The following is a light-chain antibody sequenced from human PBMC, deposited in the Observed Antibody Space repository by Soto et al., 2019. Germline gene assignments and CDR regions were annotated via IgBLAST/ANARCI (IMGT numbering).Light chain of an antibody. Sequence: EVVLTQSPGTLSLSPGEKATLSCRTRQRFNRSFLSRFQQKPGQPPRLLLYGASRRAAGTPDRFSGSGSGTDFTLIISRLEPEDSAVYHCQLYGSYMFTFGQGTKLEI. V-gene: IGKV3-20*01. J-gene: IGKJ2*01. CDR3: QLYGSYMFT. CDR2: GAS. CDR1: QRFNRSF.